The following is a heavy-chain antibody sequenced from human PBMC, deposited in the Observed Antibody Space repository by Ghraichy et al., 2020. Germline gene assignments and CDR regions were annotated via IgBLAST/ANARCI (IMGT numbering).Heavy chain of an antibody. CDR2: IYTSGST. J-gene: IGHJ6*02. D-gene: IGHD2-2*02. CDR1: GGSISSYY. CDR3: AASPRYCSSTSFYNYYYYGMDV. V-gene: IGHV4-4*07. Sequence: LNISCTVSGGSISSYYWSWIRQPAGKGLEWIGRIYTSGSTNYNPSLKSRVTMSVDTSKDQFSLKLSSVTAADTAVYYCAASPRYCSSTSFYNYYYYGMDVWGQGTTVTVSS.